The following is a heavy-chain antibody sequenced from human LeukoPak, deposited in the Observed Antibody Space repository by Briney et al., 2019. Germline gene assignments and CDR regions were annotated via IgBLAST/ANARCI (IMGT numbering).Heavy chain of an antibody. CDR1: GYTFTGYY. D-gene: IGHD5-12*01. CDR3: ARAPGSGYAFDS. J-gene: IGHJ4*02. CDR2: INPDSGGK. Sequence: ASVKVSCKASGYTFTGYYIHWVRQAPGQGLEWMGWINPDSGGKKSAQKFQGRVTMTRDTSINTAYMELSRLASDDTAVYYCARAPGSGYAFDSWGQGTQVTVSS. V-gene: IGHV1-2*02.